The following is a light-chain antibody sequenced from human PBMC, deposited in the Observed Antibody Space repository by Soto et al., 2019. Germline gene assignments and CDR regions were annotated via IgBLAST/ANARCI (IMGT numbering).Light chain of an antibody. CDR1: QSVSSN. Sequence: EIVMTQSPATLSVSPGERATLSCRASQSVSSNLAWYQQKPGQAPRLLIYGASTRTTGIPARFRVSGSGTEFTLTISSLQSEDFAVYYCQQYNNWITFGQGTRLEIK. CDR2: GAS. J-gene: IGKJ5*01. V-gene: IGKV3-15*01. CDR3: QQYNNWIT.